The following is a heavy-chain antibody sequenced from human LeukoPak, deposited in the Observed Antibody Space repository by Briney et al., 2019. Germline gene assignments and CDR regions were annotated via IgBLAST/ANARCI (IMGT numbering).Heavy chain of an antibody. CDR2: IYYSVST. Sequence: SETLSLTCTVSGGSISSSSYYWGWIRQPPGKGLEWIGCIYYSVSTYYNPSLKSRVTISVDTSKNKFSLNLSSVTAADTAVYYCASLYYDFWSGYPKADFDYWGQGTLVTVSS. V-gene: IGHV4-39*01. J-gene: IGHJ4*02. CDR3: ASLYYDFWSGYPKADFDY. D-gene: IGHD3-3*01. CDR1: GGSISSSSYY.